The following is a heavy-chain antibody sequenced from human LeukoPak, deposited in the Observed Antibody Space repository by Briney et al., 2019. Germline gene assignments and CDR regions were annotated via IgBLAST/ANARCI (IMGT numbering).Heavy chain of an antibody. CDR1: GFTFSTYW. CDR2: IQPDGSEV. D-gene: IGHD2-15*01. J-gene: IGHJ4*02. Sequence: GGPLRLSCAASGFTFSTYWMGCVRQAPGKGLEGVANIQPDGSEVYYVDSVRYRFTISRDNAKNSLYLQINSLRDEDTAVYHCVIPTRSSGGYWGKGTLVIVSS. CDR3: VIPTRSSGGY. V-gene: IGHV3-7*01.